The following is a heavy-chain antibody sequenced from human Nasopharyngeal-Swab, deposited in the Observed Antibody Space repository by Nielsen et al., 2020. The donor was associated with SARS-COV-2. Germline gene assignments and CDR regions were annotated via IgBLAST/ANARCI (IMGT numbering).Heavy chain of an antibody. Sequence: SETLSLTCTVSGGSISSSSYYWGWIRQPPGKGLEWIGSIYYSGSTYYNPSLKSRVTISVDTSKNQFSLKLSSVTAADTAVYYCVGSSWYGDYYYYSGMDVWGKGTTVTVSS. CDR1: GGSISSSSYY. D-gene: IGHD6-13*01. V-gene: IGHV4-39*07. CDR2: IYYSGST. CDR3: VGSSWYGDYYYYSGMDV. J-gene: IGHJ6*04.